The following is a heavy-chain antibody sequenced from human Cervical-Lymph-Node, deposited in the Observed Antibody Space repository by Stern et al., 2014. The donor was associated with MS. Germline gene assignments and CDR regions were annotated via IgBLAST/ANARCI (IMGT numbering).Heavy chain of an antibody. CDR1: GGSFSGYY. CDR2: INHSGST. CDR3: ARGVPRGYSYSPLDY. J-gene: IGHJ4*02. D-gene: IGHD5-18*01. Sequence: QVQLQQWGAGLLKPSETLSLTCAVYGGSFSGYYWSWIRQPPGKGLEWIGEINHSGSTNYNPSLKSRVTISVDTSKNQFSLKLSSVTAADTAVYYCARGVPRGYSYSPLDYWGQGTLVTVSS. V-gene: IGHV4-34*01.